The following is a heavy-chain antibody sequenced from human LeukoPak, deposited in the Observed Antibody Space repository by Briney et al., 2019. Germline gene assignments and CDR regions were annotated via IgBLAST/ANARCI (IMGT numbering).Heavy chain of an antibody. CDR3: AREPPGY. CDR2: IYTNGGA. Sequence: SETLSLTCTVSGGSVTSGNYYWNWIRQPAGKGLEWIGRIYTNGGASYNPSLKSRVTISIDASKSQFSLKLSSVTAADTAVYYCAREPPGYWGQGILVTVSS. V-gene: IGHV4-61*02. CDR1: GGSVTSGNYY. J-gene: IGHJ4*02.